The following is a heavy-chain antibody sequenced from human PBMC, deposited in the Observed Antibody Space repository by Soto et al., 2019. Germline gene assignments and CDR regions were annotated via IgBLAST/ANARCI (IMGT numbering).Heavy chain of an antibody. CDR3: ARAMASDYYYGMDV. J-gene: IGHJ6*02. CDR1: GGTFSSYA. CDR2: IILIFGTA. Sequence: QVQLVQSGAEVKKPGSSVKVSCKASGGTFSSYAISWVRQAHGQGLEWMGGIILIFGTANYAQKFQGRVTITADESTSTAYMELSSLRSEDTAVYYCARAMASDYYYGMDVWGQGTTVTVSS. V-gene: IGHV1-69*01.